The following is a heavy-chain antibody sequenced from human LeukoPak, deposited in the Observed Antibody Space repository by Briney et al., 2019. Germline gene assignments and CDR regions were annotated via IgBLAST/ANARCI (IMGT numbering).Heavy chain of an antibody. CDR2: ISGSGSSK. V-gene: IGHV3-23*01. D-gene: IGHD3-10*01. J-gene: IGHJ4*02. CDR1: GFTFSSYA. Sequence: GGSLRLSCAASGFTFSSYAMSWVRQAPRKGLEWVSAISGSGSSKYYASSGKGRFTISRDNSKNTLYLQMNSLRAEDTAVYYCAKDMVRGPTVDYWGQGTLVTVSS. CDR3: AKDMVRGPTVDY.